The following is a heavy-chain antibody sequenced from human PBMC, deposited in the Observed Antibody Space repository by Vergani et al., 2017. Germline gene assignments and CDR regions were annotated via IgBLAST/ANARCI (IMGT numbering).Heavy chain of an antibody. J-gene: IGHJ6*03. CDR2: IYHSGGA. Sequence: QVQLQESGPGLVKPSGTLSLTCGVSGGSISSSNWWSWVRQPPGKGLEWNGEIYHSGGANYNPSLRGRVTVSVDKSKNQFSLKVSSVTAADTAVYYCARGSPDYSKYVNFYYYYMDVWGKGTTVTVSS. D-gene: IGHD4-11*01. V-gene: IGHV4-4*02. CDR1: GGSISSSNW. CDR3: ARGSPDYSKYVNFYYYYMDV.